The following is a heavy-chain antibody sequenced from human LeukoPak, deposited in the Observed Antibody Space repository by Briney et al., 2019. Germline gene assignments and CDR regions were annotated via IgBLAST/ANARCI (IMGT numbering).Heavy chain of an antibody. CDR1: GFTVSSNY. CDR3: ARENVVAQGTFDY. CDR2: MYQTGSS. V-gene: IGHV4-38-2*02. D-gene: IGHD2-21*01. J-gene: IGHJ4*02. Sequence: PGGSLRLSCAASGFTVSSNYMSWIRQPPGKGLEWIGSMYQTGSSYYSPSLKSRVTISLDTSKNQISLKLTFVTAADTAFYFCARENVVAQGTFDYWGQGALVTVSS.